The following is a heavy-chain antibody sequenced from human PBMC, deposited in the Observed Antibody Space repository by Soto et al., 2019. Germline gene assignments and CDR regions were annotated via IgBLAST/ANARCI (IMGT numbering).Heavy chain of an antibody. J-gene: IGHJ4*02. CDR2: IYYSGST. Sequence: QVQLQESGPGLVKPSETLSLTCTVSGGSISSYYWSWIRQPPGKGLEWIGYIYYSGSTNYNPSLKSRVTISVDTSNNQFSLKLSFVTAADTAVYYCARGRDYIWGSYRPYFDYWGQGTLVTVSS. CDR1: GGSISSYY. CDR3: ARGRDYIWGSYRPYFDY. D-gene: IGHD3-16*02. V-gene: IGHV4-59*01.